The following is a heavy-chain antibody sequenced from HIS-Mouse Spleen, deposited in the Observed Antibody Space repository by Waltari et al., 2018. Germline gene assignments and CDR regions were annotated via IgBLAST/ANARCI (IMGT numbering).Heavy chain of an antibody. CDR2: IYSSGST. D-gene: IGHD6-13*01. CDR3: AREIPYSSSWYDWYFDL. Sequence: QLQLQESGPGLVKPSETLSLTCPLSGGSISLTSYYWGWIRQPPGKGLEWIGSIYSSGSTYYNPSLKSRVTISVDTSKNQFSLKLSSVTAADTAVYYCAREIPYSSSWYDWYFDLWGRGTLVTVSS. CDR1: GGSISLTSYY. J-gene: IGHJ2*01. V-gene: IGHV4-39*07.